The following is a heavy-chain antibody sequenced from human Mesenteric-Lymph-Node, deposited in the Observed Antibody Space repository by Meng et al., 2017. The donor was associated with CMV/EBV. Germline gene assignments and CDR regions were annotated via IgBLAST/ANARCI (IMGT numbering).Heavy chain of an antibody. Sequence: SGYTFTDYYLHWVRQAPGQGLEWMGRINPNSGDTDYAQKFQGRVTMTRDTPITTAYMELSSLRSDDTAVYYCAKDLSTSGHGQGEDYWGQGTLVTVSS. CDR2: INPNSGDT. CDR3: AKDLSTSGHGQGEDY. J-gene: IGHJ4*02. CDR1: GYTFTDYY. D-gene: IGHD1-26*01. V-gene: IGHV1-2*06.